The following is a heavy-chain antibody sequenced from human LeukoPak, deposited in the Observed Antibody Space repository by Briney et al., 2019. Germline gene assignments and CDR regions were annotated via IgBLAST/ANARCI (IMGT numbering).Heavy chain of an antibody. CDR2: INQGGSVK. CDR3: ARVGYSGWNLEY. CDR1: GFTFSVYY. D-gene: IGHD5-12*01. J-gene: IGHJ4*02. Sequence: GGSLRLSCSTSGFTFSVYYMSWIRQAPGKGLEWVANINQGGSVKYYADSVKGRFTISRDDAKNSLYVQMNSLRDEDTAVYYCARVGYSGWNLEYWGQGTLVTVSS. V-gene: IGHV3-7*01.